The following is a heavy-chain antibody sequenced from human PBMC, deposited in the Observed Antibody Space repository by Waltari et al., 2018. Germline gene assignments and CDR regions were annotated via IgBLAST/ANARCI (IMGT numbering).Heavy chain of an antibody. Sequence: QVQLVQSGAEVKKPGASVKVSCKSSGYTFTSYAISWVRQAPGQGLEWMVWISAYNGNTNYAQKLQGRVTMTTDTSTSTAYMELRSLRSDDTAVYYCARRRGYRTPPLYYMDVWGKGTTVTVSS. CDR2: ISAYNGNT. J-gene: IGHJ6*03. CDR3: ARRRGYRTPPLYYMDV. D-gene: IGHD5-18*01. CDR1: GYTFTSYA. V-gene: IGHV1-18*01.